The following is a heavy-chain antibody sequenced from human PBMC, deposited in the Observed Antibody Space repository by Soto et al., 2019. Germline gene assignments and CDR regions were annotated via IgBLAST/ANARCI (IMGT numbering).Heavy chain of an antibody. J-gene: IGHJ4*02. Sequence: ASVKVSCKASGYTFTTYDIYWMRQATGQGLEWMGWMNPYTGNTGYAQKFQGRVTVTRNTSISTVYMEMSGLRLDDTAVYYCARRKERSGPHYFDYWCQGRQGTVSS. CDR2: MNPYTGNT. CDR3: ARRKERSGPHYFDY. V-gene: IGHV1-8*01. CDR1: GYTFTTYD. D-gene: IGHD6-25*01.